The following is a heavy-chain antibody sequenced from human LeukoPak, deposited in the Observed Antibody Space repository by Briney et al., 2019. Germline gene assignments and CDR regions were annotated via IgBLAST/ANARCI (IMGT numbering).Heavy chain of an antibody. D-gene: IGHD2-2*02. CDR3: ARDRRDWAYCSSTSCYIPQLVHFPLDY. J-gene: IGHJ4*02. V-gene: IGHV3-21*01. CDR2: ISSSSSYI. CDR1: GFTFSSYS. Sequence: PGGSLRLSCAASGFTFSSYSMNWVRQAPGKGLEWVSSISSSSSYIYYADSVKGRFTISRDNAKNSLYLQMNSLRAEDTAVYYCARDRRDWAYCSSTSCYIPQLVHFPLDYWGQGTLVTVSS.